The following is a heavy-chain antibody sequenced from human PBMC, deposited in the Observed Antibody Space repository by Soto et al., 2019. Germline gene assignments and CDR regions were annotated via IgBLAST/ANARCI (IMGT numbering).Heavy chain of an antibody. CDR1: GYTLTELS. J-gene: IGHJ6*02. V-gene: IGHV1-24*01. D-gene: IGHD3-9*01. CDR3: ATGQYYDILTGYYYGMDV. CDR2: FDPEDGET. Sequence: QVQLVQSGAEVKKPGASVKVSCKVSGYTLTELSMHWVRQAPGKGLEWMGGFDPEDGETIYAQKFQGRVTMTEDTSTDTAYMELSSLRSEDTAVYYCATGQYYDILTGYYYGMDVWGQGTTVTVSS.